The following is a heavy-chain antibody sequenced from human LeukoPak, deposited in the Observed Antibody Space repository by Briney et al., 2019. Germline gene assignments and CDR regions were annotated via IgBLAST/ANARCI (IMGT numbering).Heavy chain of an antibody. CDR2: ISSSGSTI. V-gene: IGHV3-11*04. J-gene: IGHJ4*02. D-gene: IGHD3-22*01. CDR1: GFTFNDYY. CDR3: ARDAYYYDSSGYYPPGY. Sequence: PGGSLRLSCAASGFTFNDYYMSWIRQAPGKGLEWVSYISSSGSTIYYADSVKGRFTIPRDNAKNSLYLQMNSLRAEDTAVYYCARDAYYYDSSGYYPPGYWGQGTLVTVSS.